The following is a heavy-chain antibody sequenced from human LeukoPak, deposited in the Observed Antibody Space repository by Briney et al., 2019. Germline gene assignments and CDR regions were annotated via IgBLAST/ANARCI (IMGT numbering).Heavy chain of an antibody. V-gene: IGHV1-18*01. J-gene: IGHJ4*02. D-gene: IGHD4-17*01. CDR3: ARETNDYGDSYFDY. CDR2: ISAYNGNT. Sequence: GASVKVSCKASGYTFTSYGISWVRQAPGQGLEWMGWISAYNGNTNYAQKLQGRVTMTTDTSTSTAYMELRSLRSDDTAVYYRARETNDYGDSYFDYWGQGTLVTVSS. CDR1: GYTFTSYG.